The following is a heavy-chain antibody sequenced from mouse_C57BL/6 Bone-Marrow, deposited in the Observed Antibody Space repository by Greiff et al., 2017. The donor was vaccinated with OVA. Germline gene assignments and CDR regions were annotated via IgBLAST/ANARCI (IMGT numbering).Heavy chain of an antibody. CDR3: AREGRARYGSSWYFDV. D-gene: IGHD1-1*01. Sequence: QVQLQQSGPELVKPGASVKISCKASGYAFSSSWMNWVKQRPGKGLEWIGRIYPGDGDTNYNGKFKGKATLTADKSSSTAYMQLSSLTSEDSAVYFCAREGRARYGSSWYFDVWGTGTTVTVSS. J-gene: IGHJ1*03. CDR2: IYPGDGDT. CDR1: GYAFSSSW. V-gene: IGHV1-82*01.